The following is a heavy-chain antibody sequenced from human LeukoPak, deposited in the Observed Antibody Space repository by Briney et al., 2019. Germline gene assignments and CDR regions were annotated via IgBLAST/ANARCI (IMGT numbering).Heavy chain of an antibody. CDR3: ARSPGSSSAYYWFDP. V-gene: IGHV3-21*01. J-gene: IGHJ5*02. CDR2: ISSSSSHI. D-gene: IGHD6-6*01. Sequence: GGSLRLSCAASGFTFSSYSMTWVRQAPGKGLEWVSSISSSSSHIYYADSVKGRFTISRDNAKNSLYLQMNSLRAEDTAVYYCARSPGSSSAYYWFDPWGQGTLVTVSS. CDR1: GFTFSSYS.